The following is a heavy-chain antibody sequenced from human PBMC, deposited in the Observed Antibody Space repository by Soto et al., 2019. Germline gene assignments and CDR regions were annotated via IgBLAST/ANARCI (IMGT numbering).Heavy chain of an antibody. J-gene: IGHJ6*02. V-gene: IGHV5-10-1*01. CDR1: GYSFTSYR. CDR3: ARHLANTLGKTYGMHV. CDR2: IDPTDSHT. D-gene: IGHD3-3*02. Sequence: PGESLKSSCKGSGYSFTSYRIGWLRQMPGKVLEWMGTIDPTDSHTNYTPSFQGHVTFSAGKSISTAYLQWSSLKATDTAMYYCARHLANTLGKTYGMHVWGQATTFTLS.